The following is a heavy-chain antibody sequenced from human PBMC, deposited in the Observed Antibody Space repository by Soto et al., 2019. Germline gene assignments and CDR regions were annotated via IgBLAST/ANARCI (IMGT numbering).Heavy chain of an antibody. J-gene: IGHJ3*02. V-gene: IGHV1-69*08. CDR2: IIPILGIA. D-gene: IGHD4-17*01. CDR1: GGTFSSYT. Sequence: QVQLVQSGAEVKKPGSSVKVSCKASGGTFSSYTISWVRQAPGQGLEWMGRIIPILGIANSAQKFQGRVTITADKSTSTAYMELSSLRSEDTAVYYCARDGDDYGDYSAFDIWGQGTMVTVSS. CDR3: ARDGDDYGDYSAFDI.